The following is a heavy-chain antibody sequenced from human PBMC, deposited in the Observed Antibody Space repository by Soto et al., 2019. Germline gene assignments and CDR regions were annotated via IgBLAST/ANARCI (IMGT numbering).Heavy chain of an antibody. J-gene: IGHJ4*02. V-gene: IGHV3-23*01. CDR3: AKDFQFGGSGTGYFDN. Sequence: GGSLRLSCVASGFTFRTNPMSWVRQAPGKGLEWVSGVSDSGAKTYYADSVKGRFTVSRDNSKNTLYLEMKSLRAEDTAVYHCAKDFQFGGSGTGYFDNWGQGTLVTVSS. CDR2: VSDSGAKT. CDR1: GFTFRTNP. D-gene: IGHD3-10*01.